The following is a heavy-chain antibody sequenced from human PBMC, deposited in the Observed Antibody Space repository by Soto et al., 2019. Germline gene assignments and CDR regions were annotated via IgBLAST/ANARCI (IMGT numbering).Heavy chain of an antibody. Sequence: GGSLRLSCGASGFTFSSYAMSWVRQAPGKGLEWVSAISGSGGSTYYADSVKGRFTISRDNSKNTLYLQMNSLRAEDTAVYYCAKVRAPVTDAFDIWGQGTMVTVSS. CDR2: ISGSGGST. D-gene: IGHD4-17*01. V-gene: IGHV3-23*01. CDR3: AKVRAPVTDAFDI. J-gene: IGHJ3*02. CDR1: GFTFSSYA.